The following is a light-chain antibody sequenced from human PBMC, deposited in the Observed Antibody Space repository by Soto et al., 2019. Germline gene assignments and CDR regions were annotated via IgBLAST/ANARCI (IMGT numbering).Light chain of an antibody. CDR1: QSVSSN. V-gene: IGKV3-15*01. J-gene: IGKJ5*01. CDR3: QKYNNRPRVT. CDR2: GAS. Sequence: IVMAPSLATLSVSPGERATLSCRASQSVSSNLAWYQQKPGQAPRLLIYGASTRATGIPARFSGSGSGTEFTLTISSLQSEDFAVYYCQKYNNRPRVTLGQGT.